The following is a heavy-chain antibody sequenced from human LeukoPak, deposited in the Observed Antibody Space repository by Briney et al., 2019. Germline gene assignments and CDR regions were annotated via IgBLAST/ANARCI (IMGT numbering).Heavy chain of an antibody. CDR3: ARRRYYDSSGYLE. J-gene: IGHJ1*01. Sequence: KPSETLSLTCTIFGDSVSRSDSYWDWIRQPPGKGLEWIGTIYYSGRTYYSPSLKSRVTLSIDMSNNQFSLILSSVTAADTALYFCARRRYYDSSGYLERGQGTLVTVSS. D-gene: IGHD3-22*01. CDR1: GDSVSRSDSY. V-gene: IGHV4-39*01. CDR2: IYYSGRT.